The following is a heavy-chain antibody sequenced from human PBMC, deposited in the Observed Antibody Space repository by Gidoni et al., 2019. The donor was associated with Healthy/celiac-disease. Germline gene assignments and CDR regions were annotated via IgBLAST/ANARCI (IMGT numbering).Heavy chain of an antibody. D-gene: IGHD6-19*01. V-gene: IGHV4-61*02. CDR3: ARGGLAVAGGWFDP. Sequence: QVQLQESGPGLVKPSQTLSLTCTVSGGSISSGSYYWSWIRQPAGKGLEWIGRIYTSGSTNYNPSLKSRVTISVDTSKNQFSLKLSSVTAADTAVYYCARGGLAVAGGWFDPWGQGTLVTVSA. J-gene: IGHJ5*02. CDR1: GGSISSGSYY. CDR2: IYTSGST.